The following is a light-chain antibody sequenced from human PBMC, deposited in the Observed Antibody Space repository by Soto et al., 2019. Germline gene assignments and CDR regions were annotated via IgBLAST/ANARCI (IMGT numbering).Light chain of an antibody. CDR1: QTVHNAY. CDR3: QQYGSLSWT. V-gene: IGKV3-20*01. Sequence: EIVLTQSPGTLSLSPGERASLSCRASQTVHNAYLAWYQQKSGQAPRLLIFGASGRATGIPDRFSGSGSGTDFTLTISRLEPEDFAVYYCQQYGSLSWTFGQGTKVDIK. J-gene: IGKJ1*01. CDR2: GAS.